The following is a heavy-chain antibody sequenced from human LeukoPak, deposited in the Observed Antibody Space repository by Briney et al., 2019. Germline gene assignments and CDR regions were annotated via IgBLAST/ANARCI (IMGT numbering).Heavy chain of an antibody. CDR1: GGSISGHY. D-gene: IGHD1-26*01. Sequence: SETLSLTCTVSGGSISGHYWSWIRQPPGKRLEWIGYVYDSGSTNYNPSLSSRVTISLDTSKNQFSLQLTSVTAADTALYYCARLSGKWTWGQGTLVTVSS. V-gene: IGHV4-59*11. J-gene: IGHJ5*02. CDR2: VYDSGST. CDR3: ARLSGKWT.